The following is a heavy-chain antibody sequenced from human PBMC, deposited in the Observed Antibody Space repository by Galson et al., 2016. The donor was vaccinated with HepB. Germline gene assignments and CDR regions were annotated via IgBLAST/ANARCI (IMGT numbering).Heavy chain of an antibody. CDR2: IYPGDSDT. V-gene: IGHV5-51*01. J-gene: IGHJ5*02. D-gene: IGHD3-10*01. CDR1: GYNFATYW. CDR3: ARASRSYYNWFNP. Sequence: QSGAEVKKPGESLKISCSTSGYNFATYWIGWMRQVSGRGLEWMGVIYPGDSDTRYSPSFQGQVTISADKSVNTTYLELTSLKASDTAIYYCARASRSYYNWFNPWGQGTLVTVSP.